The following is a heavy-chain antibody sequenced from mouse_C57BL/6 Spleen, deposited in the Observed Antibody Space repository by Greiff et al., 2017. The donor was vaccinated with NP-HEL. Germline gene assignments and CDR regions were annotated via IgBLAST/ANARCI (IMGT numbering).Heavy chain of an antibody. CDR3: ARGTGYDWYFDF. D-gene: IGHD2-2*01. J-gene: IGHJ1*03. CDR2: ISYSGST. V-gene: IGHV3-1*01. Sequence: EVQLQQSGPGMVKPSQSLSLTCTVTGYSITSGYDWHWIRHFPGNKLEWMGYISYSGSTNYNPSLKSRISITHDKSKNHFFLKLNSVTTEDTATYYCARGTGYDWYFDFWGTGTTVTVSS. CDR1: GYSITSGYD.